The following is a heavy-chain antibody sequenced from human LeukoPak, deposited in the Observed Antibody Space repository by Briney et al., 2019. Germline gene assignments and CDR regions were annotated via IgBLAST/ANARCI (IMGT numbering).Heavy chain of an antibody. CDR1: GFTFSSYG. CDR3: ANLYGDSGLDY. CDR2: ISYDGINK. J-gene: IGHJ4*02. Sequence: PGRSLSLFSAASGFTFSSYGMHWVRRPPGKGLELVAVISYDGINKYHADSVKGRFTISRDNSKNTLYLQMNSLRAEDTALYYCANLYGDSGLDYWGQRTLVTVSS. D-gene: IGHD4-17*01. V-gene: IGHV3-30*18.